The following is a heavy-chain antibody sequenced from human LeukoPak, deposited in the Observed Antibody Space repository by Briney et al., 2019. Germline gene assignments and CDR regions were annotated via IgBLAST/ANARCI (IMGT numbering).Heavy chain of an antibody. CDR3: ARVGRLGSSSWYKDY. D-gene: IGHD6-13*01. V-gene: IGHV3-48*01. Sequence: GGSLRLSCAASGFTFSSYSMNWVRQAPGKGLEWVSYISSSSSSTIYYADSVKGRFTISRDNAKNSLYLQMNSLRAEDTAVYYCARVGRLGSSSWYKDYWGQGTLVTVSS. J-gene: IGHJ4*02. CDR2: ISSSSSSTI. CDR1: GFTFSSYS.